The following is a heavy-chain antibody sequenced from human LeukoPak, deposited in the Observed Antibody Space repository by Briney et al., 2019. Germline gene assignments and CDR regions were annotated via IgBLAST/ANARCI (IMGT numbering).Heavy chain of an antibody. CDR2: MNPNSGNT. J-gene: IGHJ5*02. D-gene: IGHD6-19*01. V-gene: IGHV1-8*01. CDR1: GYTFTNYD. CDR3: ARPPRSSGWYLNCFDP. Sequence: ASVKVSCKASGYTFTNYDINWVRQAPGQGLEWMGWMNPNSGNTGYAQKFQGRATMTRDTSISTAYMELNSLTSEDTAVYYCARPPRSSGWYLNCFDPWGQGTLVTVSS.